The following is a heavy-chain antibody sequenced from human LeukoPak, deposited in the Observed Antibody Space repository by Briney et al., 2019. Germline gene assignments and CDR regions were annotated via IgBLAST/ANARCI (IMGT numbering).Heavy chain of an antibody. Sequence: ASVKVSCKASGYTFTSYGISWVRQAPGQGLEWMGWISAYNGNTNYVQKLRGRVTLTTDKSTSTAYMELRSLSSDDTAVYYCARPSVTQRSDAFHVWGQGTMVTVSS. D-gene: IGHD4-17*01. V-gene: IGHV1-18*01. CDR2: ISAYNGNT. CDR1: GYTFTSYG. CDR3: ARPSVTQRSDAFHV. J-gene: IGHJ3*01.